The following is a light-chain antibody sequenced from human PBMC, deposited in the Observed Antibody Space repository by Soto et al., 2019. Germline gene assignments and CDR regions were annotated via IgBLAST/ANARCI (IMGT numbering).Light chain of an antibody. Sequence: QLVLTQPRSVSGSPGRSVTISCTGTSSDVGGYDYVSWYQHRPGKAPRVMIYDVTKRPSGVPDRFSGSKSGNTASLTISGLQAEDEAEYYCCSYAGTDTHVVLGGGTKLTVL. CDR1: SSDVGGYDY. CDR3: CSYAGTDTHVV. V-gene: IGLV2-11*01. J-gene: IGLJ2*01. CDR2: DVT.